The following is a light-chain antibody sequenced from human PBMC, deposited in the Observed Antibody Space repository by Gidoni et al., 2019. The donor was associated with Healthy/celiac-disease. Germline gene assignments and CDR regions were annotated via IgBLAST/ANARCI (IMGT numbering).Light chain of an antibody. CDR3: QQYGSSPWT. V-gene: IGKV3-20*01. CDR1: QSVSSSY. CDR2: GAS. Sequence: EIVLTQSPGTLSLSPGELATLSCRASQSVSSSYLAWYQQKPGQAPRLLIYGASSRATGIPARFSGSGSGTDFTLTISRLEPEDFAVYYCQQYGSSPWTFXXXTKVEIK. J-gene: IGKJ1*01.